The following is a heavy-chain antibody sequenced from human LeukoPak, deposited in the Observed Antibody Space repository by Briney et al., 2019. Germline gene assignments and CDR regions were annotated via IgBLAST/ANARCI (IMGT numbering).Heavy chain of an antibody. J-gene: IGHJ4*02. CDR1: GVSISGYY. CDR3: ARQGIAAAGTGFDY. Sequence: SETLSLTCTVSGVSISGYYWSWIRQSPGKGLEWIGYIYYSGSTNYNPSLKSRVTISVDTSKNQFSLKLSSVTAADTAVYYCARQGIAAAGTGFDYWGQGTLVTVSS. D-gene: IGHD6-13*01. CDR2: IYYSGST. V-gene: IGHV4-59*08.